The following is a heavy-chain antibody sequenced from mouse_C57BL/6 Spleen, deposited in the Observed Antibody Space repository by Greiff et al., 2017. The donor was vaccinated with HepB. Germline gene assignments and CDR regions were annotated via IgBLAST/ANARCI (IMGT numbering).Heavy chain of an antibody. Sequence: EVKLVESGEGLVKPGGSLKLSCAASGFTFSSYAMSWVRQTPEKRLEWVTYISSGGDYIYYADTVKGRFTISRDNARNTLYLQMSSLKSEDTAMYYCTQIYYGKTPYYYAMDYWGQGTSVTVSS. J-gene: IGHJ4*01. V-gene: IGHV5-9-1*02. CDR3: TQIYYGKTPYYYAMDY. D-gene: IGHD2-1*01. CDR1: GFTFSSYA. CDR2: ISSGGDYI.